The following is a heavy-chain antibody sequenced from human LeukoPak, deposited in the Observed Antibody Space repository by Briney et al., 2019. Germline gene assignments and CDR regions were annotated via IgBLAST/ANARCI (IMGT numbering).Heavy chain of an antibody. CDR2: IIPALNIT. V-gene: IGHV1-69*04. CDR1: GGTFSSSA. Sequence: SVKVSCKTSGGTFSSSAITWVRQAPGQGLEWMGRIIPALNITSYAQKFQGRVTMTRDTSTSTVYMELSSLRSEDTAVYYCARWDGDLNAFDIWGQGTMVTVSS. CDR3: ARWDGDLNAFDI. D-gene: IGHD4-17*01. J-gene: IGHJ3*02.